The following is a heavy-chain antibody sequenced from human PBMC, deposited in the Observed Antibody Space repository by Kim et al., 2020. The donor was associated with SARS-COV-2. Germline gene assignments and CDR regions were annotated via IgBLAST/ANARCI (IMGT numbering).Heavy chain of an antibody. CDR3: ARHLSIAAAGKPSWFDP. V-gene: IGHV4-39*01. D-gene: IGHD6-13*01. J-gene: IGHJ5*02. Sequence: LKSRVTISVDTSKNPFSLKLSSVTAADTAVYYCARHLSIAAAGKPSWFDPWGQGTLVTVSS.